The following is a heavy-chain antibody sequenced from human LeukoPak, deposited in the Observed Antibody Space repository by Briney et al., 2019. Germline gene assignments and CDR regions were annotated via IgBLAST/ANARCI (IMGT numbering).Heavy chain of an antibody. D-gene: IGHD2-15*01. Sequence: GGSLRLSCAASGFSFNSYAMTWVRQAPGKGLEWVSDITSGGSNTYYADSVKGRFTISRDNSKNTVYLQMNSLRDDDTAVYYCARVGNGRSWDYWGQGALVSVSS. CDR3: ARVGNGRSWDY. J-gene: IGHJ4*02. CDR1: GFSFNSYA. V-gene: IGHV3-23*01. CDR2: ITSGGSNT.